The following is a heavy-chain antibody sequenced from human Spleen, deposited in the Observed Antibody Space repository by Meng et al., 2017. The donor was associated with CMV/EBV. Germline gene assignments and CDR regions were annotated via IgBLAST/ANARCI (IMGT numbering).Heavy chain of an antibody. CDR2: INHSGST. J-gene: IGHJ4*02. CDR1: GGSVNSGFYY. D-gene: IGHD1-26*01. CDR3: ARGGEVGAGLDYFDY. Sequence: SETLSLTCIVSGGSVNSGFYYWSWIRQPPGKGLEWIGEINHSGSTNYNPSLKSRVTISVDTSKNQFSLKLSSVTAADTAVYYCARGGEVGAGLDYFDYWGQGTLVTVSS. V-gene: IGHV4-34*01.